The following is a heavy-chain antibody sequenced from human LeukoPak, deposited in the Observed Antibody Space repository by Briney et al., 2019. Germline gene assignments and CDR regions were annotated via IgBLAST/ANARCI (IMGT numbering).Heavy chain of an antibody. V-gene: IGHV3-23*01. Sequence: GGSLRLSCAASGFTFSSSAMSWVRQAPGKGLEWISAISGSGGSTHYADSVKGRFTISRDISKNTLYLQMNSLRDEDTAVYYCAKVGGYDFDYWGQGTLVTVSS. J-gene: IGHJ4*02. D-gene: IGHD5-12*01. CDR1: GFTFSSSA. CDR2: ISGSGGST. CDR3: AKVGGYDFDY.